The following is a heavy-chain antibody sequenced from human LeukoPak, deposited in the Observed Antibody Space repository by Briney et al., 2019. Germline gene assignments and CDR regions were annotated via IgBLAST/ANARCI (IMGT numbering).Heavy chain of an antibody. J-gene: IGHJ5*02. CDR3: ARDHDYGGWFDP. Sequence: GGSLRLSCAASGFTFSSYGMHWVRQAPGKGLEWVAVIWYDGSNKYYADSVKGRFTISRDNSKNTLYLQMNSLRAEDTAVYYCARDHDYGGWFDPWGQGTLVTVSS. CDR2: IWYDGSNK. CDR1: GFTFSSYG. D-gene: IGHD4-23*01. V-gene: IGHV3-33*01.